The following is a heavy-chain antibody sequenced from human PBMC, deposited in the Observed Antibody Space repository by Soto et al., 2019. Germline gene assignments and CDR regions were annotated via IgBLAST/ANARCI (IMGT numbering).Heavy chain of an antibody. CDR2: ISYDGSNK. J-gene: IGHJ6*02. CDR3: ARVLEQQLVPIYYYYGMDV. CDR1: GFTFSSYA. D-gene: IGHD6-13*01. Sequence: GGSLRLSCAASGFTFSSYAMHWVRQAPGKGLEWVAVISYDGSNKYYADSVKGRFTISRDNSKNTLYLQMNSLRAEDTAVYYCARVLEQQLVPIYYYYGMDVWGQGTTVTVSS. V-gene: IGHV3-30-3*01.